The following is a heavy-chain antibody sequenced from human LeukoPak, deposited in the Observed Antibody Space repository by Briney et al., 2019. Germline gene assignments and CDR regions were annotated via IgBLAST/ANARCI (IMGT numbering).Heavy chain of an antibody. Sequence: SETLSLTCTVSGGSISSYYWSWIRQPPGKGLEWIGYIYYSGSTNYNPSLKSRVTISVDTSKNQFSLKLSSVTAADTAVYYCARGIDSDYDYSLSDYWGQGTLVTVSS. CDR1: GGSISSYY. CDR3: ARGIDSDYDYSLSDY. V-gene: IGHV4-59*01. J-gene: IGHJ4*02. D-gene: IGHD5-12*01. CDR2: IYYSGST.